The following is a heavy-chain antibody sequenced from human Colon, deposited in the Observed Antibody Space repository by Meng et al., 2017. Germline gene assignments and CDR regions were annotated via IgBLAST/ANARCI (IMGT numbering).Heavy chain of an antibody. CDR1: GGSISRSDW. CDR3: ARGPLDY. V-gene: IGHV4-4*02. CDR2: TSHSGST. Sequence: QGQLQESGPGLVKPSETLSLTCAVSGGSISRSDWWSWVRQPPGKGLEWIGETSHSGSTNYSPSLKSRVTISLDKSKNQFSLKLSSVTAADTAVYYCARGPLDYWGQGTLVTVSS. J-gene: IGHJ4*02.